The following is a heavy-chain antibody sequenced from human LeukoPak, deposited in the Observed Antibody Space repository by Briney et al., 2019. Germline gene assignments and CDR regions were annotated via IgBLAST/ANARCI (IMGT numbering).Heavy chain of an antibody. Sequence: PGGSLRLPCAASGFTFDDYAMHWVRQAPGKGLEWVSLISGDGGSTYYADSVKGRFTISRDNSKNSLYLQMNSLRTEDTALYYCAKGRYYYDSSGYYSWGQGTLVTVSS. CDR1: GFTFDDYA. D-gene: IGHD3-22*01. V-gene: IGHV3-43*02. CDR3: AKGRYYYDSSGYYS. J-gene: IGHJ4*02. CDR2: ISGDGGST.